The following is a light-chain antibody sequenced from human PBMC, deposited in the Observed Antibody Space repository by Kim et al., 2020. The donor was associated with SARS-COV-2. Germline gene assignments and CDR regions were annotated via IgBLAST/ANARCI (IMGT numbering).Light chain of an antibody. Sequence: SHGERAARPCRASQSISGKLAWCQKRPGQPPGLLLYGASTRANGIPARFSGSGSGTEFTLTISSLQSEDFAVYYGKQYDTWPQYTFGQGTKLEI. CDR2: GAS. J-gene: IGKJ2*01. CDR3: KQYDTWPQYT. V-gene: IGKV3-15*01. CDR1: QSISGK.